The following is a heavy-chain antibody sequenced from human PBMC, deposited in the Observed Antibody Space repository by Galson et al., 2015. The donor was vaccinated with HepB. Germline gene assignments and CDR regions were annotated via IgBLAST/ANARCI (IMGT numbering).Heavy chain of an antibody. CDR1: GYTFTSYY. V-gene: IGHV1-46*01. J-gene: IGHJ5*02. CDR3: ARDRQWLVRVGFVGWFDP. CDR2: INPSGGST. Sequence: SVKVSCKASGYTFTSYYMHWVRQAPGQGLEWMGIINPSGGSTSYAQKFQGRVTITRDTSTSTVYMELSSLRSEDTAVYYCARDRQWLVRVGFVGWFDPWGQGTLVTVSS. D-gene: IGHD6-19*01.